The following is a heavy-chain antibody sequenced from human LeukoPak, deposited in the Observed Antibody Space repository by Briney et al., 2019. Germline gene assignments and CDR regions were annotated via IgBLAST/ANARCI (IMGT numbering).Heavy chain of an antibody. D-gene: IGHD3-22*01. CDR2: IKQDGSEK. J-gene: IGHJ4*02. CDR1: GFTFSSYW. V-gene: IGHV3-7*01. CDR3: ASDRRGYYDSSGYHY. Sequence: QPGGSLRPSCAASGFTFSSYWMSWVRQAPGKGLEWVANIKQDGSEKYYVDSVKGRFTISRDNAKNSLYLQMNSLRAEDTAVYYCASDRRGYYDSSGYHYWGQGTLVTVSS.